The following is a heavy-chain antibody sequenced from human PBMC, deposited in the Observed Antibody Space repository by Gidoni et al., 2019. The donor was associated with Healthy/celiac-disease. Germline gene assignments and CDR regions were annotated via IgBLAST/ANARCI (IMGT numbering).Heavy chain of an antibody. CDR2: IYTSGST. CDR1: GGSFSSYY. CDR3: ARGGSGVLMVYATNWFDP. D-gene: IGHD2-8*01. Sequence: QVQLQEPGPGLVKPSETLSLTCTVSGGSFSSYYWSWIRQPAGKGLEWIGRIYTSGSTNYNPSLKSRVTMSVDTSKNQFSLKLSSVTAADTAVYYCARGGSGVLMVYATNWFDPWGQGTLVTVSS. J-gene: IGHJ5*02. V-gene: IGHV4-4*07.